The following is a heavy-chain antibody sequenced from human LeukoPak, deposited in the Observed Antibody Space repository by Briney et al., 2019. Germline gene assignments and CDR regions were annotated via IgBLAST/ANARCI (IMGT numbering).Heavy chain of an antibody. CDR3: ASGGKQTNWGNY. D-gene: IGHD7-27*01. Sequence: GGSLRLSCAASGFTFSSYSMNWVRQAPGKGLEWVSYISSSGNTIYYADSVKGRFTISRDNAKNSLYLQMNSLRAEDTAVYYCASGGKQTNWGNYWGQGTLVTVSS. CDR2: ISSSGNTI. V-gene: IGHV3-48*04. J-gene: IGHJ4*02. CDR1: GFTFSSYS.